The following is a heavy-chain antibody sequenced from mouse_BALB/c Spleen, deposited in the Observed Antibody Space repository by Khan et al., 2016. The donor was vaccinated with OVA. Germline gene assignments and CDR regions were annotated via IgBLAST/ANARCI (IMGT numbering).Heavy chain of an antibody. CDR3: TRPIYYNYDFFAY. D-gene: IGHD2-4*01. Sequence: EVKLEESGGGLVQPGGSMKLSCVASGFTFSNYWMNWVRQSPEKGLEWVAEIRLKSNNYATHYAESVKGRFTISRDDSKSSIYLQLNNLRTEDTGIYYCTRPIYYNYDFFAYWGQGTLVTVSA. J-gene: IGHJ3*01. V-gene: IGHV6-6*02. CDR1: GFTFSNYW. CDR2: IRLKSNNYAT.